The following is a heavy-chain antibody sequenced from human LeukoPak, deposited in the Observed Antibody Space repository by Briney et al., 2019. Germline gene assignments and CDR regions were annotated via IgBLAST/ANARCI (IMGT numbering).Heavy chain of an antibody. CDR2: IKQDGSEK. Sequence: PGGSLRLSCAASGFTFINYWMSWVRQAPGKGLEWVANIKQDGSEKYYVDSVKGRFTISRDNTRNSLFLQMNSLRAEDTAMYYCATWGTYSSSWLGAFDMWGQGTMVTASS. CDR3: ATWGTYSSSWLGAFDM. CDR1: GFTFINYW. D-gene: IGHD6-13*01. V-gene: IGHV3-7*05. J-gene: IGHJ3*02.